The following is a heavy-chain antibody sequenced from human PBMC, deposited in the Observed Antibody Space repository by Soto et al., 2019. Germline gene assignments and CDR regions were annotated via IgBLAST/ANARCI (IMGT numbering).Heavy chain of an antibody. CDR3: AKGGYDFWSGYYTPFDY. CDR1: GFTFSSYA. J-gene: IGHJ4*02. V-gene: IGHV3-23*01. D-gene: IGHD3-3*01. CDR2: ISGSGGST. Sequence: GGSLRLSCAASGFTFSSYAMSWVRQAPGKGLEWVSAISGSGGSTYYADSVKGRFTISRDNSKNTLYLQMNSLRAEDTAVYYCAKGGYDFWSGYYTPFDYWGQGTLVTVSS.